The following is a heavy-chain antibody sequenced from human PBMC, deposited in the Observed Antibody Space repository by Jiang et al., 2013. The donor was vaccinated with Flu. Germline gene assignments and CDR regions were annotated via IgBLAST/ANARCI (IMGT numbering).Heavy chain of an antibody. Sequence: KPTQTLTLTCTSLGSHSAILRWVWAGSVSPPGKALELLAHIFSNDEKSYSTSLRRRLTISKDTSQSQVVLTMTNMDRGDTATYYCARMRYDCGGDCYWTFDYWGQGTLVTVAT. CDR2: IFSNDEK. D-gene: IGHD2-21*02. V-gene: IGHV2-26*01. CDR1: GSHSAILRWV. J-gene: IGHJ4*02. CDR3: ARMRYDCGGDCYWTFDY.